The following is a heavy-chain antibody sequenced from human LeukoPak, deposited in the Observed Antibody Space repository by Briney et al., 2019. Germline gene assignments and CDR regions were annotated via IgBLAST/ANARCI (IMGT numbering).Heavy chain of an antibody. D-gene: IGHD3-22*01. J-gene: IGHJ4*02. Sequence: PGGSLRLSCAASGFTFSTHAMIWVRQAPGKGPEWVSCITGSGTGTYYRDSVKGRFTISRENSNDTLYLRMNSLRAEDTAVYYCVKGRDYNDASAYYIGDYWGQGTLVTVSS. V-gene: IGHV3-23*01. CDR3: VKGRDYNDASAYYIGDY. CDR2: ITGSGTGT. CDR1: GFTFSTHA.